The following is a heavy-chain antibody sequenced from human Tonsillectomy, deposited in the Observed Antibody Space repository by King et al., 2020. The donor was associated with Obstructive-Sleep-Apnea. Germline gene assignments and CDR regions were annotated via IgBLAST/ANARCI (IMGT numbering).Heavy chain of an antibody. CDR1: GGSISSGGYY. J-gene: IGHJ5*02. V-gene: IGHV4-31*03. CDR2: IYYSGST. CDR3: ARDRSSSWYNWFDP. D-gene: IGHD6-13*01. Sequence: VQLPESGPGLVKPSQTLSITCTVSGGSISSGGYYWSWIRQHPGKGLEWIGYIYYSGSTYYNPSLKCRVTISVDTSKNQFSLKLSSVTAADTAVYYCARDRSSSWYNWFDPWGQGTLVTVSS.